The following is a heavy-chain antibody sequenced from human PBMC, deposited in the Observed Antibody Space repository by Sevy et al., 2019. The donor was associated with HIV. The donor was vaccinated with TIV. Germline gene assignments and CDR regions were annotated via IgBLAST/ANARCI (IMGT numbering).Heavy chain of an antibody. CDR1: GFTFSSYG. CDR3: AKSTAGSGSGGYYYYYMDV. Sequence: GGYLRLSCAASGFTFSSYGMHWVRQAPGKGLEWVAFIRYDGSNKYYADSVKGRFTISRDNSKNTLYLQMNSLRAEDTAVYYCAKSTAGSGSGGYYYYYMDVWGKGTTVTVSS. D-gene: IGHD3-10*01. CDR2: IRYDGSNK. J-gene: IGHJ6*03. V-gene: IGHV3-30*02.